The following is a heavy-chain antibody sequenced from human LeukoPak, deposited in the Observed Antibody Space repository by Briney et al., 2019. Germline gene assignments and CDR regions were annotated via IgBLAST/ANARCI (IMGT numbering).Heavy chain of an antibody. CDR3: ASGGRDGYNPSYYGVDV. Sequence: GASVKVSCKASGYTFTGYYMHWVRQAPGQGLEWMGRINPNSGGTNYAQKFQGRVTMTRDTSISTAYMELSRLRSDDTAVYYCASGGRDGYNPSYYGVDVWGQGTTVTVSS. D-gene: IGHD5-24*01. CDR2: INPNSGGT. J-gene: IGHJ6*02. V-gene: IGHV1-2*06. CDR1: GYTFTGYY.